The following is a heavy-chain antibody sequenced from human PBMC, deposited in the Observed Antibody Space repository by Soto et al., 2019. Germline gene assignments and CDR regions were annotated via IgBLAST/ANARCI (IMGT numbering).Heavy chain of an antibody. J-gene: IGHJ6*03. D-gene: IGHD3-3*01. V-gene: IGHV1-18*01. Sequence: GASVKVSCKASGYTFTSYGISWVRQAPGQGLEWIGWISAYNGNTNYAQKLQGRVTMTTDTSTSTAYMELRSLRSDDTAVYYCARVPNRASDFWSGYHKGGYYYYYYYMDVWGKGTTVTVSS. CDR2: ISAYNGNT. CDR3: ARVPNRASDFWSGYHKGGYYYYYYYMDV. CDR1: GYTFTSYG.